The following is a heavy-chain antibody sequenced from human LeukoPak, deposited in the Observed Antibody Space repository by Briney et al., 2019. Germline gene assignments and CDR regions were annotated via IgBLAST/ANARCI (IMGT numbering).Heavy chain of an antibody. D-gene: IGHD1-26*01. CDR1: GFTVSSNY. J-gene: IGHJ6*02. Sequence: GSLRLSCAASGFTVSSNYMSWVRQAPGKGLEWVSVIYSGGSTYYADSVKGRFTISRDNSKNTLYLQMNSLRAEDTAVYYCARERSRRYYYYYGMDVWGQGTTVTVSS. CDR3: ARERSRRYYYYYGMDV. CDR2: IYSGGST. V-gene: IGHV3-66*01.